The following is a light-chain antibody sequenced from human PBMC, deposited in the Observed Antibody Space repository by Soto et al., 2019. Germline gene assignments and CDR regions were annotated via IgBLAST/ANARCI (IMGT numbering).Light chain of an antibody. CDR3: SSYTSSSTYV. J-gene: IGLJ1*01. V-gene: IGLV2-14*01. Sequence: QSVLTQPASVSGSPGQSITISCTGTSSDVGGYNYVSWYQQHPGKAPKLMIYEVSNRPSGVSNRFSGSQSGNTASLTISGLQAEDEAGYYCSSYTSSSTYVFGTGTKLTVL. CDR2: EVS. CDR1: SSDVGGYNY.